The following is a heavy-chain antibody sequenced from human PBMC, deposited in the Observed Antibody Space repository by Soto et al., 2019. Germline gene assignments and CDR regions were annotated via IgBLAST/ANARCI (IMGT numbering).Heavy chain of an antibody. CDR1: GFNFNTYW. V-gene: IGHV3-7*03. CDR3: GRVPLDGNYANGVDV. J-gene: IGHJ6*02. Sequence: EVQLVESGGGLVQPGGSLRLSCAASGFNFNTYWMYWVRQAPGNGLEWVANTDTDGSRKNYVDSVKGRFIISRDNAKNSLFLQMNSLRADDTAVYYCGRVPLDGNYANGVDVWGQGTTVTVSS. CDR2: TDTDGSRK. D-gene: IGHD4-17*01.